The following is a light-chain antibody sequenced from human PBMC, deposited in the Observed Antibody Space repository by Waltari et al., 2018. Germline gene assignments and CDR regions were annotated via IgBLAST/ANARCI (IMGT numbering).Light chain of an antibody. CDR2: EDN. V-gene: IGLV3-10*01. CDR1: ALPKKY. CDR3: YSTDSSGLGV. Sequence: SDELTQPPSASVSPGQTARITCSGDALPKKYANWYQQKSGQAPVVVIYEDNKRPSEIPERFSGSSSGTMATLTISGAQVEDEADYYCYSTDSSGLGVFGTGTKVTVL. J-gene: IGLJ1*01.